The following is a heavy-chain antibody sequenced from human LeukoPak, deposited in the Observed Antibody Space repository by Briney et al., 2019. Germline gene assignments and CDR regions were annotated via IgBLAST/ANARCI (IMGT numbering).Heavy chain of an antibody. CDR3: ARPSDGHYAQGGYFDY. CDR2: IWYDGSHL. V-gene: IGHV3-33*01. CDR1: GFTFSSYV. Sequence: GRSLRLSCAASGFTFSSYVMHWVRQAPGRGLEWVSVIWYDGSHLYYADSVMGRFTISRDNSKNTLYLQMNSLRVEDTAVYYCARPSDGHYAQGGYFDYWGQGALVTVSS. J-gene: IGHJ4*02. D-gene: IGHD4-17*01.